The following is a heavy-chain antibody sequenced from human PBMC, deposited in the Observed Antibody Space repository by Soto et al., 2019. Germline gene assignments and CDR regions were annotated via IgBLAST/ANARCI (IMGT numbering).Heavy chain of an antibody. V-gene: IGHV1-2*04. D-gene: IGHD3-10*01. CDR3: ARASMVRGVTYYFDY. J-gene: IGHJ4*02. CDR2: INPNSGGT. CDR1: VYTFTGYY. Sequence: ASVKVSCKASVYTFTGYYMHWVRQAPGQGLEWMGWINPNSGGTNYAQKFQGWVTMTRDTSISTAYMELSRLRSDDTAVYYCARASMVRGVTYYFDYWGQGTLVTVSS.